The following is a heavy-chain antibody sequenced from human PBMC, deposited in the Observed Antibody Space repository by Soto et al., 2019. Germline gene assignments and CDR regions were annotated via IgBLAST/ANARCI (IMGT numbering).Heavy chain of an antibody. V-gene: IGHV1-8*01. CDR2: MNPNSGNT. J-gene: IGHJ6*02. CDR3: ARVSALGPAAIVYYDYYGRDV. D-gene: IGHD2-2*02. Sequence: VASVKVSCKASGYTFTSYDINWVRQATGQGLEWMGWMNPNSGNTGYAQKRQGRVTMTRNTTISTASMEMSSLRTEDTAVYYWARVSALGPAAIVYYDYYGRDVWGQGTRVTVS. CDR1: GYTFTSYD.